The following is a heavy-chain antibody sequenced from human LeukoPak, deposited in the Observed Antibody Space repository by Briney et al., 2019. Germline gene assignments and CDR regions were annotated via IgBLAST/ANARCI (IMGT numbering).Heavy chain of an antibody. CDR1: GGSFSGYY. V-gene: IGHV4-34*01. CDR2: INHSGST. D-gene: IGHD2-15*01. Sequence: SETLSLTCAVCGGSFSGYYWSWIRQPPGKGLEWIGEINHSGSTNYNPSLKSRVTISVDTSKNQFSLKLSSVTAADTAVYYCASVCSGGSCYSRIDYWGQGTLVTVSS. CDR3: ASVCSGGSCYSRIDY. J-gene: IGHJ4*02.